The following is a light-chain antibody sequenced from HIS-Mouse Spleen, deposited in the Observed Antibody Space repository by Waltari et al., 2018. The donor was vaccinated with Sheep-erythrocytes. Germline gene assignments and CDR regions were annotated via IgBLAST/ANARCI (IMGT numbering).Light chain of an antibody. V-gene: IGLV2-11*01. CDR2: DVS. CDR3: CSYAGSYTWV. CDR1: SSDVGGYNY. Sequence: QSALTQPRSVSESPGQSVTISCTGTSSDVGGYNYVSWYQQHPGKAPKLMIYDVSKRPSGVPDPFSGSKSGNTASLTISGLQAEDEADYYCCSYAGSYTWVFGGGTKLTVL. J-gene: IGLJ3*02.